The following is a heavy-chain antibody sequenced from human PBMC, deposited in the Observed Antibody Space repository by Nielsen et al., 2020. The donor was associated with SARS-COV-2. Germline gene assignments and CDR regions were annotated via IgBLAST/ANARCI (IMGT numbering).Heavy chain of an antibody. Sequence: SETLSLTCTVSGASISSYYWNWIRQSPGKGLEWIGYIFDSETTYYGPSLKRRVTISVDTSKNQFSLKLRFVTAADTAVYYCARGAYGDYERMDVWGQGTSVTVSS. CDR2: IFDSETT. CDR3: ARGAYGDYERMDV. D-gene: IGHD4-17*01. J-gene: IGHJ6*02. V-gene: IGHV4-59*13. CDR1: GASISSYY.